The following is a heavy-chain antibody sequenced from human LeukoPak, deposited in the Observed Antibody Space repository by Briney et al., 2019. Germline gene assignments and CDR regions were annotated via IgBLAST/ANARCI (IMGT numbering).Heavy chain of an antibody. CDR1: GFTFSSYS. CDR3: ARERRSGSYYVDY. Sequence: PGGSLRLSCAASGFTFSSYSMNWVRQAPGKGLEWVSYISSSSSTIYYADSVKGRFTISRDNAKNSLYLQMNSLRDVDTAVYYCARERRSGSYYVDYWGQGTLVTVSS. J-gene: IGHJ4*02. D-gene: IGHD1-26*01. V-gene: IGHV3-48*02. CDR2: ISSSSSTI.